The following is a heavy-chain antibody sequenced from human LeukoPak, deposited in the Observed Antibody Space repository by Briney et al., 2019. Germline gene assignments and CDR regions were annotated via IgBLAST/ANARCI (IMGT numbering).Heavy chain of an antibody. V-gene: IGHV1-2*06. J-gene: IGHJ4*02. CDR3: AREQGYYYDSSGYSPIDY. CDR1: GHTFTSYY. CDR2: INPNSGGT. Sequence: ASVKVSCKASGHTFTSYYMHWVRQAPGQGLEWMGRINPNSGGTNYAQKFQGRVTMTRDTSISTAYMELSRLRSDDTAVYYCAREQGYYYDSSGYSPIDYWGQGTLVTVSS. D-gene: IGHD3-22*01.